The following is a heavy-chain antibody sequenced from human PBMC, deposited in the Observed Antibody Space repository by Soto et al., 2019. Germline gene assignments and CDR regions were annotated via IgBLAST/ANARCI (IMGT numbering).Heavy chain of an antibody. CDR1: EFCCGSSG. CDR2: IWYDGSNK. D-gene: IGHD3-3*01. J-gene: IGHJ6*02. Sequence: PGGSLELCCAASEFCCGSSGMTLVGQGPGKGLDWVAVIWYDGSNKYYADAVKGRFTISSDNSKNTLYLQINSLSAEDTAVYYCTRDRAITIYGLALRGPGPTAT. CDR3: TRDRAITIYGLAL. V-gene: IGHV3-33*01.